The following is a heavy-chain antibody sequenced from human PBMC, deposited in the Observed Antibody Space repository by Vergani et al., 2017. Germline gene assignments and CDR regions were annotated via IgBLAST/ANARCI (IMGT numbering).Heavy chain of an antibody. CDR3: ARGAYGRSYP. D-gene: IGHD2-21*01. J-gene: IGHJ5*02. Sequence: QVQLQESGPGLVKPSETLSLTCTVSGGSISSYYWSWIRQPPGKGLEWIGYIYYSGSTNYNPSLKSRVTISVDTSKNQFSLKRSSVTAADAAVYYCARGAYGRSYPWGQGTLVTVSS. V-gene: IGHV4-59*01. CDR2: IYYSGST. CDR1: GGSISSYY.